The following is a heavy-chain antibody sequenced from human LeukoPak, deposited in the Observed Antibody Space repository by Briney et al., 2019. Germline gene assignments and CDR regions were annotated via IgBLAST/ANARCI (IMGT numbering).Heavy chain of an antibody. CDR2: ISSSSSYI. V-gene: IGHV3-21*01. Sequence: PGGSLRLSCAASGFTFSSYSMNWVRQAPGKGREWVSSISSSSSYIYYADSVKGRFTISRDNAKNSLYLQMNSLRAEDTAVYYCARDPTMVRGANRGRPDYWGQGTLVTVSS. CDR1: GFTFSSYS. CDR3: ARDPTMVRGANRGRPDY. D-gene: IGHD3-10*01. J-gene: IGHJ4*02.